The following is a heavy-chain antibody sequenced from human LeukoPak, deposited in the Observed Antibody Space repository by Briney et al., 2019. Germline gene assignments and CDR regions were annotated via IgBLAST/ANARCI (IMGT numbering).Heavy chain of an antibody. CDR1: GFTFSSYA. J-gene: IGHJ4*02. D-gene: IGHD2-2*01. CDR3: ARGQIVVVPAAMYY. Sequence: GGSLRLSCAASGFTFSSYAMHWVRQAPGTGLEWVAVISYDGSNKYYADSVKGRFTISRDNSKNTLYLQMNSLRAEDTAVYYCARGQIVVVPAAMYYWGQGTLVTVSS. CDR2: ISYDGSNK. V-gene: IGHV3-30-3*01.